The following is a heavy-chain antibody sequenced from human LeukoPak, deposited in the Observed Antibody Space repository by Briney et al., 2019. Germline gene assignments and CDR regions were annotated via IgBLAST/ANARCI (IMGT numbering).Heavy chain of an antibody. CDR2: IIPIFGTA. V-gene: IGHV1-69*05. Sequence: SVKVSCKASGGTFSSYAISWVRQAPGQGLEWMGGIIPIFGTANYARKFQGRVTMTRDTSTSTVYMELSSLRSEDTAVYYCARVGDSSGYYLSIDWHYWGQGTLVTVSS. CDR1: GGTFSSYA. J-gene: IGHJ4*02. CDR3: ARVGDSSGYYLSIDWHY. D-gene: IGHD6-19*01.